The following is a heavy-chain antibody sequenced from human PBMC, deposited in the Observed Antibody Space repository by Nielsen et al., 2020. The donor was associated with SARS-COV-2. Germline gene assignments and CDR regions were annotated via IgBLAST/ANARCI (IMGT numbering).Heavy chain of an antibody. CDR3: ARSEYYDSSCYYMYYYYGMDV. Sequence: GEALKICCASSGFTFSSYLMHWVRQAPGAVVGWVSRINSDGSSTSYADSVKGRFTISRDNAKNTLYLQMNSLRAEDTAVYYCARSEYYDSSCYYMYYYYGMDVWGQGTTVTVSS. CDR2: INSDGSST. V-gene: IGHV3-74*01. CDR1: GFTFSSYL. J-gene: IGHJ6*02. D-gene: IGHD3-22*01.